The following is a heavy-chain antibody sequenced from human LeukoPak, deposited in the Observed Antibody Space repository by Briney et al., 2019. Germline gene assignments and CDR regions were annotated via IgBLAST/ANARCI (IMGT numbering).Heavy chain of an antibody. CDR2: TSHNEGNR. CDR1: GFSFSDYA. CDR3: ARGPGLAMGKVYFDY. V-gene: IGHV3-30-3*01. J-gene: IGHJ4*02. D-gene: IGHD5-18*01. Sequence: PGKSLRLSCAASGFSFSDYAMHWVRQAPAKGLEWVAATSHNEGNRYYADSVKGRFTISRDNSRNTLYLEVNSLRTDDTAVYFCARGPGLAMGKVYFDYCGQGTLVAVSS.